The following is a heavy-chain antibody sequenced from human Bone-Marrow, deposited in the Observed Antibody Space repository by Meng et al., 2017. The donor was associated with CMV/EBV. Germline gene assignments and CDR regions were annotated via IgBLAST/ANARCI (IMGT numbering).Heavy chain of an antibody. V-gene: IGHV1-2*02. Sequence: ASVKVSCKASGYTFTDYYIHWVRQAPGRGPEWMGWINPSSGGIKYAQKFQGRVTLTRDTSISAAYMELSRLRSDDTAGYYFAISLIVEVSDATGRIMTGTSGIDFWGQGTLVTVSS. J-gene: IGHJ4*02. CDR1: GYTFTDYY. D-gene: IGHD2-2*01. CDR3: AISLIVEVSDATGRIMTGTSGIDF. CDR2: INPSSGGI.